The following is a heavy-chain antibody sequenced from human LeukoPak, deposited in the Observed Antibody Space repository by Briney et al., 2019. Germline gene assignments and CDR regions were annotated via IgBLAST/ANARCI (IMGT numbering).Heavy chain of an antibody. V-gene: IGHV3-23*01. CDR1: GFTFNLYA. CDR2: VRGSGGNT. Sequence: GGSLRLSCKGSGFTFNLYAMMWVRQAPGKGLGWVSAVRGSGGNTLYADSVKGQFTISRDNSRNTLFLQMNSLRAEDTGAYFCARDPNGDYIGAFEFWGQGAMVTVSS. D-gene: IGHD4-11*01. J-gene: IGHJ3*01. CDR3: ARDPNGDYIGAFEF.